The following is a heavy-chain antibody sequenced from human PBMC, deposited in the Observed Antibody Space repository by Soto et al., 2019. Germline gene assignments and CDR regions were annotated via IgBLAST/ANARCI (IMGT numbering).Heavy chain of an antibody. Sequence: QMQLQESGPGLVKPSETLSLTCTVSGGSISSSSYYWGGIRQPQGRGLEWLGTFDSLGNPYYNPSLKSRVPISVDKSKSQLFLKLSSVTAPDTAVYYCARQIYDSSGYYYAYWGQGTLVTVSS. D-gene: IGHD3-22*01. CDR3: ARQIYDSSGYYYAY. CDR2: FDSLGNP. CDR1: GGSISSSSYY. J-gene: IGHJ4*02. V-gene: IGHV4-39*01.